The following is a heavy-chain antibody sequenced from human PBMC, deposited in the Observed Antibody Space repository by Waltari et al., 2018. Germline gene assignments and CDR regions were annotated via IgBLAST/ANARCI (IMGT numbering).Heavy chain of an antibody. J-gene: IGHJ4*02. CDR1: GGTFSSYA. Sequence: QVQLVQSGAEVKKPGSSVKVSCKASGGTFSSYAISWVRQAPGQGLEWMGRIIPIFGTANYAQKFQGRVTITADKSTSTAYMELSSLRSEDTAVYYCARDGRDDYLIRWGYYFDYWGQGTLVTVSS. V-gene: IGHV1-69*13. CDR3: ARDGRDDYLIRWGYYFDY. D-gene: IGHD4-17*01. CDR2: IIPIFGTA.